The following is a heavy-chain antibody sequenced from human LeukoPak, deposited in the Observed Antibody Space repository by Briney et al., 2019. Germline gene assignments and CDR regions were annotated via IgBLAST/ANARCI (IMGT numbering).Heavy chain of an antibody. V-gene: IGHV3-74*03. CDR2: IKSDGSYI. J-gene: IGHJ4*02. D-gene: IGHD6-19*01. CDR3: ATGDSGWYNY. Sequence: GGSLRLSCAASGFTFSNSWMHWVRQGPGKGPVWVSRIKSDGSYITYADSVKGRFIISRDNAENTLYPQMNSLRVDDTAVYYCATGDSGWYNYWGQGTLVTVSA. CDR1: GFTFSNSW.